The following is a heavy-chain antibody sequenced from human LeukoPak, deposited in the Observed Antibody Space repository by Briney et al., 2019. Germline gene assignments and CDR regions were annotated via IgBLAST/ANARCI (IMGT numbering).Heavy chain of an antibody. CDR3: ARAYYDYVWGSYRLFLDAFDI. V-gene: IGHV1-2*02. CDR2: INPNSGGT. D-gene: IGHD3-16*02. CDR1: GYTFTGYY. J-gene: IGHJ3*02. Sequence: WASVTVSCKASGYTFTGYYMHWVRQAPGQGLEWMGWINPNSGGTNYAQKFQGRVTITRETSISTAYMELSRLRSDDTAVYYCARAYYDYVWGSYRLFLDAFDIWGQGTMVTVSS.